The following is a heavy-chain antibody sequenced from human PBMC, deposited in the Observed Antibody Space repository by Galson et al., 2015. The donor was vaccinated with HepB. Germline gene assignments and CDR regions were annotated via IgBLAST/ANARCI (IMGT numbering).Heavy chain of an antibody. V-gene: IGHV1-69*06. CDR2: IIPIFGTT. D-gene: IGHD1-26*01. CDR1: GGTFSIYA. CDR3: ARVDEIASVGVPPQFGY. Sequence: SVKVSCKATGGTFSIYAISWVRQAPGQGLEWMGGIIPIFGTTNYAQKFQGRVTITADKSTSTAYMELSSLRSEDTAVYYCARVDEIASVGVPPQFGYWGQGTLVTVSS. J-gene: IGHJ4*02.